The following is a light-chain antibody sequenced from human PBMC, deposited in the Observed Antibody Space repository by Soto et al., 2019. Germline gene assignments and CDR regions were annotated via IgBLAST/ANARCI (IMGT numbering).Light chain of an antibody. CDR3: QQSYNTPWT. J-gene: IGKJ1*01. CDR2: AAS. V-gene: IGKV1-39*01. Sequence: DIQMTQSPSSLSASVGDRVTITCRASQSISSYLNWYQQKPGKAPKLLIYAASSLQSGVPSRFSGSGSGTDFTLTISSLQPEDFATFYCQQSYNTPWTCGRGTKVEIK. CDR1: QSISSY.